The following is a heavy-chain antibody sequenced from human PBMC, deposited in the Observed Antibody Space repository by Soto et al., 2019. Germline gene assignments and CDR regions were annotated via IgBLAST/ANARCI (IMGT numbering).Heavy chain of an antibody. V-gene: IGHV3-48*03. CDR2: IRANDESI. J-gene: IGHJ3*02. CDR3: ARETLGDAIDI. CDR1: GFDFRSYD. Sequence: SGGSLRLSCAASGFDFRSYDMNWVRQAPGKGLEWVSNIRANDESIYYADSVKGRVSVSRDNAKNSLFLEMNSLRVDDTDVYYLARETLGDAIDIWGQGPMVTASS.